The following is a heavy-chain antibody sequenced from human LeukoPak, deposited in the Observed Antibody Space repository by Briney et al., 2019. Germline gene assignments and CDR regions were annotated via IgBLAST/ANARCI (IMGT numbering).Heavy chain of an antibody. Sequence: SETLSLTCTVSDDSISAYYRGWIRQPPGKGLEWIGYFYNSGRSTYNPSLKSRVTISADTSKNHFSPTLNSVTTADTAVYYCTRGAGWLIDYWGQGILVTVSS. CDR2: FYNSGRS. V-gene: IGHV4-59*01. D-gene: IGHD3-16*01. CDR1: DDSISAYY. CDR3: TRGAGWLIDY. J-gene: IGHJ4*02.